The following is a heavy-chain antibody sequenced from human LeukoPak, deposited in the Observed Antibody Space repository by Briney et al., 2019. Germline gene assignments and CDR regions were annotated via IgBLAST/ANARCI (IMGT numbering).Heavy chain of an antibody. CDR3: ARQVWEHFDY. CDR1: GGSFSGYY. D-gene: IGHD1-26*01. Sequence: SETLSLTCAVYGGSFSGYYWSWIRQPPGNGLEWIGEINHSGSTNYNPSLKSRASISVDTSKNQFSLKLSSVTAADTAVYYCARQVWEHFDYWGQGTLVTVSS. V-gene: IGHV4-34*01. J-gene: IGHJ4*02. CDR2: INHSGST.